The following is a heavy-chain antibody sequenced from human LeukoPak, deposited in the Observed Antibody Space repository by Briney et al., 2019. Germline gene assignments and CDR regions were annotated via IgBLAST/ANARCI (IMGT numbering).Heavy chain of an antibody. D-gene: IGHD6-13*01. J-gene: IGHJ1*01. CDR1: GYSFISYE. V-gene: IGHV1-8*01. CDR3: ARDGSPGSIAAAGRAFQH. Sequence: GASVKVSCKASGYSFISYEINWVRQATGQGLEWMGWMNPSSGNTGYTQKYQGRVTITRDTSASTAYMELSSLRSEDTAVYYCARDGSPGSIAAAGRAFQHWGQGTLVTVSS. CDR2: MNPSSGNT.